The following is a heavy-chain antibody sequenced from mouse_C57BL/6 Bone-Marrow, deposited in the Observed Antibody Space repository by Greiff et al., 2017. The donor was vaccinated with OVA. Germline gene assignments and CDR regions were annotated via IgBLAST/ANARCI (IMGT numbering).Heavy chain of an antibody. J-gene: IGHJ3*01. CDR3: ARNWDSFAY. D-gene: IGHD4-1*01. CDR2: IYPRSGNT. CDR1: GYTFTSYG. V-gene: IGHV1-81*01. Sequence: QVQLQQSGAELARPGASVKLSCKASGYTFTSYGISWVKQRPGQGLELIGEIYPRSGNTYYNEKFKGKATLTADKSSSTAYMELRSLTSEDSAVYFCARNWDSFAYWGQGTLVTVSA.